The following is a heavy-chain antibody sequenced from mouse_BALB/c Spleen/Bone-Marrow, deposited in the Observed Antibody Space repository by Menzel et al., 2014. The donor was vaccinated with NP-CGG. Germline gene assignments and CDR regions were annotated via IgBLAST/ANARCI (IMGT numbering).Heavy chain of an antibody. CDR2: IDPENGDT. CDR1: GFNIKDYY. D-gene: IGHD1-2*01. V-gene: IGHV14-4*02. CDR3: NAWNYYGGMGY. J-gene: IGHJ4*01. Sequence: EVKLMESGAELVRSGASVKLSCTASGFNIKDYYVHWVKQRPEQGLEWIGWIDPENGDTEYAPKFQGKATMTADTSSNTAYLQLSSLTSEDTAVYYCNAWNYYGGMGYWGQGTSVTVSS.